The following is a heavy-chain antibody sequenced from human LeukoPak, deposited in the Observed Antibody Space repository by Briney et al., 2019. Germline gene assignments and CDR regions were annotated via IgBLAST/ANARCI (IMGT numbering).Heavy chain of an antibody. Sequence: GGSLRLSCAASGFTFSSYSMNWVRQAPGKGLEWVSSISSSSSYIYYADSVKGRFTISRDNAKNSLYLQMNSLRAEDTAVYYCAELGSTMIGGVWGKGTTVTIPS. CDR3: AELGSTMIGGV. D-gene: IGHD3-10*02. J-gene: IGHJ6*04. CDR2: ISSSSSYI. V-gene: IGHV3-21*01. CDR1: GFTFSSYS.